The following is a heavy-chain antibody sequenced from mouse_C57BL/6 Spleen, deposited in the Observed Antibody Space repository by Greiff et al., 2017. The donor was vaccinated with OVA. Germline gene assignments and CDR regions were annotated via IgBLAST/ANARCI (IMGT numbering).Heavy chain of an antibody. CDR2: INPNYGTT. D-gene: IGHD1-1*01. CDR3: ARSLGTTVVDAMDY. J-gene: IGHJ4*01. CDR1: GYSFTDYN. V-gene: IGHV1-39*01. Sequence: VQLQQSGPELVKPGASVKISCKASGYSFTDYNMNWVKQSNGKSLEWIGVINPNYGTTSYNQKFKGKATLTVDQSSSTAYMQLNSLTSEESAVYYCARSLGTTVVDAMDYWGQGTSVTVSS.